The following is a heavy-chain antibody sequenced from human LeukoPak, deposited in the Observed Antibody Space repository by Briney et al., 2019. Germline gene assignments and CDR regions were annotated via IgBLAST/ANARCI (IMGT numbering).Heavy chain of an antibody. V-gene: IGHV1-69*06. D-gene: IGHD1-1*01. J-gene: IGHJ5*02. CDR1: GGTFSSYA. CDR3: ARSYNWNDVWFDP. Sequence: ASVKVSCKASGGTFSSYAISWVRQAPGQGLEWMGGIIPIFGTANYAQKFQGRVTITADKSTSTAYMEQSSLRSEDTAVYYCARSYNWNDVWFDPWGQGTLVTVSS. CDR2: IIPIFGTA.